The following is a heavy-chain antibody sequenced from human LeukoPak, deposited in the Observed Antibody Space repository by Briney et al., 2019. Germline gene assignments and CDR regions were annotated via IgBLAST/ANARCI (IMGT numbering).Heavy chain of an antibody. CDR1: GGSISSYY. J-gene: IGHJ6*02. CDR2: IYYSGST. V-gene: IGHV4-59*01. Sequence: SETLSLTCTVSGGSISSYYWSWIRQPPGKGLEWIGYIYYSGSTNYNPSLKSRVTISVDTPKNQFSLKLSSVTAADTAVYYCARDPSGSPYYYYGMDVWGQGTTVTVSS. CDR3: ARDPSGSPYYYYGMDV.